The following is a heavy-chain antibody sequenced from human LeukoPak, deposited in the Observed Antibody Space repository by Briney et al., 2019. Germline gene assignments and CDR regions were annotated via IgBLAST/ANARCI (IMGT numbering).Heavy chain of an antibody. D-gene: IGHD4-17*01. CDR3: ARGIESYGDYGY. J-gene: IGHJ4*02. CDR1: SDSISTNY. V-gene: IGHV4-59*01. Sequence: SETLSLTCTVSSDSISTNYWSWIRQPPGQGLEWIGYTSYSGNANYKPSLKSRVNISIDTSNNQFSLKLSSLTAADTAIYYCARGIESYGDYGYWGQGILVTVSS. CDR2: TSYSGNA.